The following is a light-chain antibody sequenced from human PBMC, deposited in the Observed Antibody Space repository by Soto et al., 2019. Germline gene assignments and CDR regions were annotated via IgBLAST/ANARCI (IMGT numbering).Light chain of an antibody. CDR1: SGDIGSYNL. V-gene: IGLV2-14*02. J-gene: IGLJ1*01. Sequence: QSALTQPASVSGSPGQSITISCTGTSGDIGSYNLVPCYQLHPGKAPKLMIYDVSNRPSGVSNRFSGSKSGNTASLSISGLQPEDEADYYCSSYRTSNTRQIVCGTGTKVTVL. CDR3: SSYRTSNTRQIV. CDR2: DVS.